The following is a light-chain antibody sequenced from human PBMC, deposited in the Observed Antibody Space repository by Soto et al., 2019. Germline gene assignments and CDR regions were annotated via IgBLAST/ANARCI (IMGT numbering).Light chain of an antibody. J-gene: IGKJ2*01. V-gene: IGKV3-15*01. CDR3: QQLSAYPYT. CDR2: GAS. CDR1: QSVSSN. Sequence: EIVMTQSPATLSVSPGERATLSCRASQSVSSNLAWYQQKPGQAPSLLIYGASTRATGTPARFSGSGSGTEFTLTISSLQSEDFATYYCQQLSAYPYTFGQGAKLGIK.